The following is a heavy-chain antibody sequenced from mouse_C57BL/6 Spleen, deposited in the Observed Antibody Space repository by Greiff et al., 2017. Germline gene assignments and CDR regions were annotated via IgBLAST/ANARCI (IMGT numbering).Heavy chain of an antibody. D-gene: IGHD1-1*01. CDR3: AKVYYYGSSYSYAMDY. CDR1: GFTFSDYG. Sequence: DVMLVESGGGLVKPGGSLKLSCAASGFTFSDYGMHWVRQAPEKGLEWVAYISSGSSIIYYADTVKGRFTISRDNAKNTLFLQMTSLRSEYTAMYDCAKVYYYGSSYSYAMDYWGQGTSVTVSS. V-gene: IGHV5-17*01. J-gene: IGHJ4*01. CDR2: ISSGSSII.